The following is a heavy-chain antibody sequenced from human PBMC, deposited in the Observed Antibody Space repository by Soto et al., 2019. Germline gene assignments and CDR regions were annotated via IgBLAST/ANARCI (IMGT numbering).Heavy chain of an antibody. CDR1: GYTFTSYA. CDR2: INAGNGNT. CDR3: ARVTGYYAPDY. V-gene: IGHV1-3*01. Sequence: ASVKVSCKAPGYTFTSYAMHWVRQAPGQRLEWMGWINAGNGNTKYSQKFQGRVTITRDTSASTAYMELSSLRSEDTAVYYCARVTGYYAPDYWGQGTLVTVSS. D-gene: IGHD3-9*01. J-gene: IGHJ4*02.